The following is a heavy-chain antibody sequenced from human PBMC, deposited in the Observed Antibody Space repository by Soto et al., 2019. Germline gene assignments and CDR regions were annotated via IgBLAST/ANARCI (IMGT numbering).Heavy chain of an antibody. CDR2: TYYRSKWYN. V-gene: IGHV6-1*01. CDR3: ARVTRGIAAAGTGYYYYYLDV. CDR1: WDRVYSTLVA. D-gene: IGHD6-13*01. Sequence: SQVIPHPYAVAWDRVYSTLVALNWKKQTPSRGLEWLGRTYYRSKWYNDYAVSVKSRITINPDTSKNQFSLQLNSVTPEDTAVYYCARVTRGIAAAGTGYYYYYLDVWGKGTTVTVSS. J-gene: IGHJ6*03.